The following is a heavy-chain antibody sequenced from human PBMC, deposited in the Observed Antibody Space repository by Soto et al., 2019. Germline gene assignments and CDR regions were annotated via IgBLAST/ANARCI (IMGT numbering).Heavy chain of an antibody. CDR3: ARAGGYDFWSLFDP. CDR2: IKQDGSEK. V-gene: IGHV3-7*01. CDR1: GFTFSDYR. J-gene: IGHJ5*02. Sequence: TGGSLRLSCVASGFTFSDYRMSWVRQAPGKGPEWVANIKQDGSEKNYKDSVKGRFSISRDNTKNSLFLQMSDLRADDTAVYHCARAGGYDFWSLFDPWGQGTLVTVSS. D-gene: IGHD3-3*01.